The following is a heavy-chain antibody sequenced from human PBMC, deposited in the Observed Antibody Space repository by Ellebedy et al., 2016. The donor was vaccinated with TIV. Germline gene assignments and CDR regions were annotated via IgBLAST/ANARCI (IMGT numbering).Heavy chain of an antibody. CDR1: GFSFRSYW. CDR2: IYQDGSVQ. CDR3: ARRGSYGDYAVQVNSWFDP. D-gene: IGHD4-17*01. Sequence: GESLKISCAASGFSFRSYWMSWVRQAPGKGLEWVANIYQDGSVQYYLDSVKGRFTISRDNAINSLFLQMNSLRAGDTAVYYSARRGSYGDYAVQVNSWFDPWGRGTLVTVSS. J-gene: IGHJ5*02. V-gene: IGHV3-7*01.